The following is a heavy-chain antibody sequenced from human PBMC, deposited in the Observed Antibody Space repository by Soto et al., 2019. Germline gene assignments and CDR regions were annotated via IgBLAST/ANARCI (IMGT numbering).Heavy chain of an antibody. V-gene: IGHV4-59*01. D-gene: IGHD1-26*01. CDR2: IYYSGST. CDR3: ARTKPSGRWLQYYYYGMDV. Sequence: PSETLSLTFTLSGGSISSYYWSSIRHPPLSGLEWIGYIYYSGSTNYNPSLKSRVTISVDTSKNQFSMKLSSVTAADTAVYSCARTKPSGRWLQYYYYGMDVWGQGTTVTVSS. CDR1: GGSISSYY. J-gene: IGHJ6*01.